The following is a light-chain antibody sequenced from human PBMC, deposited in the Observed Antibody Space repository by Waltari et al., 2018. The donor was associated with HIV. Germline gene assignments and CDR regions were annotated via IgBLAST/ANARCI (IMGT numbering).Light chain of an antibody. Sequence: SYELTQAPSVSVSPGQTAKITCSGDALSKHYVYWYQKKPGQAPRMMIFIDSGRPSEIPARFSASSSGSTSILTISGVQAEDEADYYCQSGHNSDSIFGGGTKLTVL. J-gene: IGLJ2*01. CDR3: QSGHNSDSI. V-gene: IGLV3-25*03. CDR1: ALSKHY. CDR2: IDS.